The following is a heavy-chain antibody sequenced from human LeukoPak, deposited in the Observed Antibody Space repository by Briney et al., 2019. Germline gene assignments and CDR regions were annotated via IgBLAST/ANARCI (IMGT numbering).Heavy chain of an antibody. CDR2: ISWNSGSI. D-gene: IGHD3-22*01. CDR3: AKSYYDSNWDAYYYYGMDV. V-gene: IGHV3-9*01. CDR1: GFTFDDYA. J-gene: IGHJ6*02. Sequence: PGGSLRLSCAASGFTFDDYAMHWVRQAPGKGLEWVSGISWNSGSIGYADSVKGRFTISRDNAKNSLYLQMNSLRAEDTALYYCAKSYYDSNWDAYYYYGMDVWGQGTTVTVSS.